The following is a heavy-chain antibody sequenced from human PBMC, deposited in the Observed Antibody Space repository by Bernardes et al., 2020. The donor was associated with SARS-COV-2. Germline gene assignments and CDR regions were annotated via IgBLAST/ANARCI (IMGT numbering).Heavy chain of an antibody. CDR3: ARDGSYDSSGYYATGDYYYGMDV. CDR2: INPNSGGT. J-gene: IGHJ6*02. CDR1: GYTFTGYY. Sequence: ASVKVSCKASGYTFTGYYMHWVRQAPGQGLEWMGWINPNSGGTNYAQKFQGRVTMTRDTSISTAYMELSRLRSDDTAVYYCARDGSYDSSGYYATGDYYYGMDVWGQGTTVTVSS. D-gene: IGHD3-22*01. V-gene: IGHV1-2*02.